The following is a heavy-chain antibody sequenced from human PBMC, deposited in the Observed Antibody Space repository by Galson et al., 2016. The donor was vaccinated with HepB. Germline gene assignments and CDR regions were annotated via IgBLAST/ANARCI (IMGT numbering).Heavy chain of an antibody. D-gene: IGHD6-19*01. J-gene: IGHJ5*02. CDR1: GGSINSDY. CDR3: ARLRGYNRAWWRIDH. Sequence: LSLTCTVSGGSINSDYWSWIRQPPGKGLEWIGCIHSSGSTKYDPSLKGRVTISIDTSKSEFSLRLRSVTAADTADYYCARLRGYNRAWWRIDHWGRGALASVSS. V-gene: IGHV4-4*09. CDR2: IHSSGST.